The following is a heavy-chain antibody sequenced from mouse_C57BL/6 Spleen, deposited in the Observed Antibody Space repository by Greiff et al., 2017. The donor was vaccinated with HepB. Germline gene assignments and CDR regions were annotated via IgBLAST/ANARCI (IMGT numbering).Heavy chain of an antibody. CDR2: IDPENGDT. CDR3: TREGDFDY. Sequence: EVQLQQSGAELVRPGASVKLSCTASGFNIKDDYMHWVKQRPEQGLEWIGWIDPENGDTEYASKFQGKATITADTSSNTAYLQISSLTSEDTAVYYCTREGDFDYLGQGTTLTVSS. CDR1: GFNIKDDY. V-gene: IGHV14-4*01. J-gene: IGHJ2*01. D-gene: IGHD3-3*01.